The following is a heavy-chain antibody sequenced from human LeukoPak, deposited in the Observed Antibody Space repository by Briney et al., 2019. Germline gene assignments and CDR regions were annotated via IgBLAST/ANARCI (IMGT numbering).Heavy chain of an antibody. J-gene: IGHJ4*02. V-gene: IGHV3-30*02. D-gene: IGHD3-22*01. CDR1: GFTFSSYG. Sequence: PGGSLRLSCAASGFTFSSYGMHWVRQAPGKGLEWVAFIRNDGNNEYYADSVKGRFTISRDNSKNTLYLQMNSLRAEDTAVYYCAKGIDTSGYYFDYWGQGTLVTVSS. CDR2: IRNDGNNE. CDR3: AKGIDTSGYYFDY.